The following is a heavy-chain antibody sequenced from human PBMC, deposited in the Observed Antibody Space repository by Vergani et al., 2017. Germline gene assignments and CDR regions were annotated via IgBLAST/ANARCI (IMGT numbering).Heavy chain of an antibody. CDR2: IYYSGST. J-gene: IGHJ4*02. CDR1: GGSISSGDYY. D-gene: IGHD2-15*01. Sequence: QVQLQESGPGLVKPSQTLSLTCTVSGGSISSGDYYWSWIRQPPGKGLEWIGYIYYSGSTYYNPSLKSRVTISVDTSKNQFSLKLSSVTAADTAVYYCARVTPRGYCSGGSCYVFDYWGQGTLVTVSS. V-gene: IGHV4-30-4*08. CDR3: ARVTPRGYCSGGSCYVFDY.